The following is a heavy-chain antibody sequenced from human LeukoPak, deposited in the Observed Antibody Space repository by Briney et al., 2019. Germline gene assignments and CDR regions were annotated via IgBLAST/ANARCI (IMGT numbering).Heavy chain of an antibody. CDR3: ARDQWELQSAADY. V-gene: IGHV3-21*01. CDR1: GFTFSSYS. CDR2: ISSSSSYI. Sequence: GGSLRLSCAASGFTFSSYSMNWVRQALGKGLEWVSSISSSSSYIYYADSVKGRFTISRDNAKNSLYLQMNSLRAEATAVYYCARDQWELQSAADYWGQGTLVTVSS. J-gene: IGHJ4*02. D-gene: IGHD1-26*01.